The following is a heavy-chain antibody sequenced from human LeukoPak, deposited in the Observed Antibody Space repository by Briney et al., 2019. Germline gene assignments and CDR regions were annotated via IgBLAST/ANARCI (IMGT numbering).Heavy chain of an antibody. Sequence: PGGSLRLSCAASGFTFSNYRMNWVRQAPGKGLEWISYISSSSRTIYYADSVKGRFTISRDNAKNSLYLQMNSLRAEDTAVYYCARDIITMVRGTDYWGQGTLVTVSS. V-gene: IGHV3-48*04. D-gene: IGHD3-10*01. J-gene: IGHJ4*02. CDR2: ISSSSRTI. CDR3: ARDIITMVRGTDY. CDR1: GFTFSNYR.